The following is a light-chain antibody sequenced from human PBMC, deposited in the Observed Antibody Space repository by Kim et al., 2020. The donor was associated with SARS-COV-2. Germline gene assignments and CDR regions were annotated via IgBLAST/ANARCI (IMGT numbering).Light chain of an antibody. Sequence: SVGDRATITFRASQDIRNDLGWYQQKPGRAPKRLIYGASSLQSGVPSRFSGSGSGTEFTLTISSVQPEDFATYFCLQHSTDPITVGQGTRLEIK. CDR3: LQHSTDPIT. CDR2: GAS. V-gene: IGKV1-17*01. J-gene: IGKJ5*01. CDR1: QDIRND.